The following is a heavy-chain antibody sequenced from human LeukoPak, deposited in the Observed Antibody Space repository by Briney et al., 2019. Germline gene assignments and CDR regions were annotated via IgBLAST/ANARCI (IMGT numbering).Heavy chain of an antibody. CDR1: GGTFSSYA. Sequence: SVKVSCKASGGTFSSYAISWVRQAPGQGLEWMGGIIPIFGTANYAQKFQGRVTITTDESTSTAYMELSSLRSEDTAVYYCARDLSNYAIVSLGHSWYYYMDVWGKGTTVTVSS. CDR2: IIPIFGTA. V-gene: IGHV1-69*05. J-gene: IGHJ6*03. CDR3: ARDLSNYAIVSLGHSWYYYMDV. D-gene: IGHD4-11*01.